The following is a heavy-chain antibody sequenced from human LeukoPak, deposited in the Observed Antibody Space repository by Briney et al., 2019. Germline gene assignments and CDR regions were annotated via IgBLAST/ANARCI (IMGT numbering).Heavy chain of an antibody. V-gene: IGHV1-18*01. D-gene: IGHD5-12*01. Sequence: ASVKVSCKASGYTFTNYGIRWVRQAPGQGLECMAWISPYKGNTKYSQNFQGRVTMTTDTSTSIAYMELRSLRPDDTAVYYCATIVGYPPKPDYWGQGTLVTVSS. J-gene: IGHJ4*02. CDR2: ISPYKGNT. CDR1: GYTFTNYG. CDR3: ATIVGYPPKPDY.